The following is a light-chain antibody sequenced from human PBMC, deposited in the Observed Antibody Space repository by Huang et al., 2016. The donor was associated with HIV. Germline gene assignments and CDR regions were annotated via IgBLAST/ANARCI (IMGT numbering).Light chain of an antibody. Sequence: DIQMTQSPSSVSASVGDRVVITCRASQDISSWVAWYHQRPGKAPELLIFDASTWQNGVPSRVSGSGSGTDFVLTISSLQPEDFATYYCQQASSFPLTFGGGTKVGIK. V-gene: IGKV1-12*01. CDR3: QQASSFPLT. CDR1: QDISSW. J-gene: IGKJ4*01. CDR2: DAS.